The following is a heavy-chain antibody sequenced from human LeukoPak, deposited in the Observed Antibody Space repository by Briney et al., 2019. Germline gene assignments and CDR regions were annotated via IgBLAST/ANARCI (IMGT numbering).Heavy chain of an antibody. D-gene: IGHD2-21*02. V-gene: IGHV4-59*01. CDR1: GGSISSYY. CDR2: THYSGST. J-gene: IGHJ3*02. CDR3: ACGYCGGACQLGGVDM. Sequence: KSSETLSLTCTVSGGSISSYYWSWLRQPPGKGLEYIGYTHYSGSTNYNPSLKSRVTISLDTSGNQFSLKLSSVTAADTAVYYCACGYCGGACQLGGVDMWGQGTMVTVSS.